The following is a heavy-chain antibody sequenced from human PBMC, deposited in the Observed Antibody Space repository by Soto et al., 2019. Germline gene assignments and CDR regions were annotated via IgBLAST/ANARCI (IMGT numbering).Heavy chain of an antibody. J-gene: IGHJ6*02. Sequence: QVQLVQSGAEVKKPGASVKVSCKVSGYTLTELSMHWVRQAPGKGLEWMGGFDPEDGETIYAQKFQGRVTMTEDTSTDTAYVELSSLRSEDTAVYYCATDRVVAADILTGYHGMDVWGQGTTVTVSS. CDR3: ATDRVVAADILTGYHGMDV. D-gene: IGHD3-9*01. V-gene: IGHV1-24*01. CDR2: FDPEDGET. CDR1: GYTLTELS.